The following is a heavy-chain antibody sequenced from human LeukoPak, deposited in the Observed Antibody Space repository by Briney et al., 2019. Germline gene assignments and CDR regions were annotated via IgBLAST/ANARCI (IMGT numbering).Heavy chain of an antibody. D-gene: IGHD6-13*01. J-gene: IGHJ4*02. Sequence: PSETLSLTCTVSGGSISSSSYYWGWIRQPPGKGLEWIGSIYYSGSTYYNPSLKSRVTISVDTSKNQFSLKPSSVTAADTAVYYCASRYSSSWYAGDYWGQGTLVTVSS. CDR3: ASRYSSSWYAGDY. V-gene: IGHV4-39*01. CDR2: IYYSGST. CDR1: GGSISSSSYY.